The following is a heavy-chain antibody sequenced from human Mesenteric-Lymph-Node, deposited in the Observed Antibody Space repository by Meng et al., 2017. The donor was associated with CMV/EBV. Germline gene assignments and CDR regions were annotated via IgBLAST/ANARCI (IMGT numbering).Heavy chain of an antibody. CDR2: TYYRSKSYN. Sequence: LRLSCAISGDSVSSHSATWNWIRQSPSRGLEWLGKTYYRSKSYNDYALSVKSRIIINLDTSKNQFSLQLNSVTPEDTAVYYCAREDTGVPKSFDIWGQGTMVTVSS. V-gene: IGHV6-1*01. J-gene: IGHJ3*02. CDR3: AREDTGVPKSFDI. CDR1: GDSVSSHSAT. D-gene: IGHD2-8*02.